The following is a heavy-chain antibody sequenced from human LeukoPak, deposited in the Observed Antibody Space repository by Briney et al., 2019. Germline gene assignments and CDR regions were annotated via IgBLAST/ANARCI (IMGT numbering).Heavy chain of an antibody. V-gene: IGHV4-34*01. CDR2: INHSGST. J-gene: IGHJ5*02. CDR3: ARAPRRTVTTFWTLNWFDP. CDR1: VGSFSGYY. D-gene: IGHD4-17*01. Sequence: SETLSLTCAVYVGSFSGYYWSWIRQPPGKGLEWIGEINHSGSTNYNPSLKSRVTISVDTSKNQFSLKLSSVTAADTAVYYCARAPRRTVTTFWTLNWFDPWGQGTLVTVSS.